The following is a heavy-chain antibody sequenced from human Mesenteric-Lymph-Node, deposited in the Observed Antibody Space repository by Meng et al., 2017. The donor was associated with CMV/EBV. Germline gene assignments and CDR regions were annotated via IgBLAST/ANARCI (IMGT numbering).Heavy chain of an antibody. Sequence: SRNYYWGWSRQPPGKGLEWIGSIYYSGSTYYNPSLKSRVTISVDTSKNQFSLRLISVTAADTAVYYCASRPRGYCSGGSCYSTFDYWGQGTLVTVSS. CDR3: ASRPRGYCSGGSCYSTFDY. D-gene: IGHD2-15*01. CDR2: IYYSGST. J-gene: IGHJ4*02. CDR1: SRNYY. V-gene: IGHV4-39*01.